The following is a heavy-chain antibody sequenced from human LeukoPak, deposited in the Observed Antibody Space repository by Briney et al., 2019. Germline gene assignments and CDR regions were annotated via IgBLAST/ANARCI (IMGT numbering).Heavy chain of an antibody. CDR3: ARLRYFDWLLEY. CDR1: GYTFTSYG. Sequence: ASVKVSCKASGYTFTSYGISWARQAPGQGLEWMGWISAYNGNTNYAQKLQGRVTMTTDTSTSTAYMELRSLRSDDTAVYYCARLRYFDWLLEYWGQGTLVTVSS. CDR2: ISAYNGNT. D-gene: IGHD3-9*01. V-gene: IGHV1-18*01. J-gene: IGHJ4*02.